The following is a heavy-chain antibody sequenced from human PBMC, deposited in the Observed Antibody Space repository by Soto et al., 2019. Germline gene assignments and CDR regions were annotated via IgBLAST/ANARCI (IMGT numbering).Heavy chain of an antibody. CDR1: GDSISSSRYH. V-gene: IGHV4-39*01. CDR3: AGHHTALYYYYYMDV. J-gene: IGHJ6*03. CDR2: IYYSGNT. D-gene: IGHD6-25*01. Sequence: SETLSLTCTVSGDSISSSRYHWGWIRQPPGKGLEWIGTIYYSGNTYYNPSLKSRVTISVDTSKNQFALKVSSVIAADAAVDYCAGHHTALYYYYYMDVWGKGTTVTVSS.